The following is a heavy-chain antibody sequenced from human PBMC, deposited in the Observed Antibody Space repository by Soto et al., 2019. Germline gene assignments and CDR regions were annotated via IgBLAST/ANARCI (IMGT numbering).Heavy chain of an antibody. CDR3: ATMRTRPHYLYGSGSYYQTAFDY. Sequence: GASVKVSCKASGGTFSSYTISWVRQAPGQGLEWMGRIIPILGIANYAQKFQGRVTITADKSTSTAYMELSSLRSEDTAVYYCATMRTRPHYLYGSGSYYQTAFDYWGQGTLVTVSS. CDR2: IIPILGIA. J-gene: IGHJ4*02. CDR1: GGTFSSYT. D-gene: IGHD3-10*01. V-gene: IGHV1-69*02.